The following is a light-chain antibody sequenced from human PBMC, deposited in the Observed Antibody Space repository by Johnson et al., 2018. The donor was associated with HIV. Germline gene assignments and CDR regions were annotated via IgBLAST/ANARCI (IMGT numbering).Light chain of an antibody. J-gene: IGLJ1*01. CDR2: DND. CDR1: TSNFENYY. Sequence: QSVLTQPPSVSAAPGQRVTISCSGSTSNFENYYVSWYQQVPGTAPKLLIYDNDKRPSGIPDRFSGSKSDTSATLGITGLQTGDEAEYYCGTWDTSLSVYVFGTGTKVTVL. V-gene: IGLV1-51*01. CDR3: GTWDTSLSVYV.